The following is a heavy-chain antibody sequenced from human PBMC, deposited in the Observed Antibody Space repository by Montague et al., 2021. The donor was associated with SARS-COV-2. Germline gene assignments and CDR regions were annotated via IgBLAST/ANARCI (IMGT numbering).Heavy chain of an antibody. V-gene: IGHV5-51*01. Sequence: QSGAEVKKPGESLKISCEGSGYSFTSYWIAWVRQMPGKGLEWMGIIYPEGSDTRYSPSFQGHVTISADKSMNTAFLQWSSLRASDTAIYYCARQVHIYCSSTSCPFDYWGQGTLVTVSS. CDR2: IYPEGSDT. J-gene: IGHJ4*02. CDR3: ARQVHIYCSSTSCPFDY. D-gene: IGHD2-2*01. CDR1: GYSFTSYW.